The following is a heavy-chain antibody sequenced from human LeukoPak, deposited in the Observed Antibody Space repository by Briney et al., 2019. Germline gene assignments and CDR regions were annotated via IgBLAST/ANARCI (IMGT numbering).Heavy chain of an antibody. CDR2: ISYDGSNK. D-gene: IGHD7-27*01. CDR1: GFTFSSYA. V-gene: IGHV3-30*04. J-gene: IGHJ3*02. Sequence: GSLRLSCAASGFTFSSYAVHWVRQAPGKGLEWVAVISYDGSNKYYVDSVKGRFTISRDNSKNTLYLQMNSLRAEDTAVYYCARGRPGASGAFDIWGQGTMVTVSS. CDR3: ARGRPGASGAFDI.